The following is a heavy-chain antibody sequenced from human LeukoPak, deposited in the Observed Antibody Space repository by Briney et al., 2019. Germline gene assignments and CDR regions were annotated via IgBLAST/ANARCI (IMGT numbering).Heavy chain of an antibody. CDR3: ARNAMARGNHFDY. CDR1: GFTFSSYA. V-gene: IGHV3-64*01. D-gene: IGHD3-10*01. J-gene: IGHJ4*02. Sequence: PVGSLRLSCAASGFTFSSYAMHWVPQAPGKGLEYVSAICSNGGNTYYANSVKGRFTISRDNSKNTLYLQMGSLSAEDMAVYYCARNAMARGNHFDYWGQGTLVAVSS. CDR2: ICSNGGNT.